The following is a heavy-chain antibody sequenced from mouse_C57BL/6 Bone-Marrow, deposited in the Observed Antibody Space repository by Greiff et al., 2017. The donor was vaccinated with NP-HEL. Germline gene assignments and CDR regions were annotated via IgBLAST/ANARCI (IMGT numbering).Heavy chain of an antibody. J-gene: IGHJ2*01. CDR2: IDPATGNT. CDR3: ARGANWYVDY. Sequence: VQLQQSVAELVRPGASVKLSCTASGFNIKNNYMHWVKQRPEQGLEWIGRIDPATGNTKYAPKFQCKATITADTSSNTAYLQLSSLTSEDTASYCSARGANWYVDYWGQGTTLTVSS. CDR1: GFNIKNNY. D-gene: IGHD4-1*01. V-gene: IGHV14-3*01.